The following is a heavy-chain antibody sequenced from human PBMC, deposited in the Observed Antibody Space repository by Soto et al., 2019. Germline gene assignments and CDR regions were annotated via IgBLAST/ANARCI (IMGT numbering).Heavy chain of an antibody. CDR1: RFTFSSYW. D-gene: IGHD6-13*01. Sequence: GGSLRLSCAASRFTFSSYWMHWVRQAPGKGLVWVSRINIDNGGSPKYYADSVKGRFTISRDNAKNSLYLQMNSLRAEDTAVYYCARVALAAGGPGCWGQGTLVTVSS. CDR3: ARVALAAGGPGC. CDR2: INIDNGGSPK. J-gene: IGHJ4*02. V-gene: IGHV3-74*01.